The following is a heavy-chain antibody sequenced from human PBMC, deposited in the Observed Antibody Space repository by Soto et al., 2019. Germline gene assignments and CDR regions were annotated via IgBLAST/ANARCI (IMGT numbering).Heavy chain of an antibody. CDR2: IYYSGST. CDR1: GGSISSYY. J-gene: IGHJ6*03. Sequence: ASETLSLTCTVSGGSISSYYWSWIRQPPGKGLEWIGYIYYSGSTNYNPSLKSRVTISVDTSKNQFSLKLSSVTAADTAVYYCARDLKTVTTGYYYYYMDVWGKGTTVTVSS. D-gene: IGHD1-7*01. V-gene: IGHV4-59*01. CDR3: ARDLKTVTTGYYYYYMDV.